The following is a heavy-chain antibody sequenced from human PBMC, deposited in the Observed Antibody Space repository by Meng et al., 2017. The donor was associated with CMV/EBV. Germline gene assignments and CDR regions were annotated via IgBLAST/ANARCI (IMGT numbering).Heavy chain of an antibody. CDR1: GFTFSSYA. CDR2: ISGSGGST. Sequence: GGSLSLSCAASGFTFSSYAMSWVRQAPGKGLEWVSAISGSGGSTYYADSVKGRFTISRDNSKNTLYLQMNSLRAEDTAVYYCAKSGELQYYFDYWGQGTLVTVSS. D-gene: IGHD1-26*01. V-gene: IGHV3-23*01. J-gene: IGHJ4*02. CDR3: AKSGELQYYFDY.